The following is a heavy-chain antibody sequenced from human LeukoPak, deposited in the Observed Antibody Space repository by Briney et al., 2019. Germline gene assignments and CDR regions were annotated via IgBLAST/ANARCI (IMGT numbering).Heavy chain of an antibody. Sequence: PGGPLRLSCAASGFTFSSYSMNWVGQAPGKGWEGVSSISSSSSYIYYADSVTGRFTISRDNAKNSLYLQMNSLRAEDTAVYYSAREGGYSYGYPFDYWGQGTLVTVSS. CDR1: GFTFSSYS. CDR2: ISSSSSYI. V-gene: IGHV3-21*01. CDR3: AREGGYSYGYPFDY. J-gene: IGHJ4*02. D-gene: IGHD5-18*01.